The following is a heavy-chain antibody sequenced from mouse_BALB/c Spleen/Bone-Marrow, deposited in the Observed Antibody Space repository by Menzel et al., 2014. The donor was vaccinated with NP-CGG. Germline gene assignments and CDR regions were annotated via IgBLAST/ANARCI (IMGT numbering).Heavy chain of an antibody. CDR2: IDPENGDT. V-gene: IGHV14-4*02. Sequence: VQLQQSGAELVRSGASVKLSCTASGFNIKDYYIHWVKQRPEQGLEWIGWIDPENGDTEYAPKFQGKATMTADTSSNTAHLQLSSLTSVDTAVYYCSDGNFYALDYWGQGTSVTVSS. J-gene: IGHJ4*01. CDR3: SDGNFYALDY. CDR1: GFNIKDYY. D-gene: IGHD2-1*01.